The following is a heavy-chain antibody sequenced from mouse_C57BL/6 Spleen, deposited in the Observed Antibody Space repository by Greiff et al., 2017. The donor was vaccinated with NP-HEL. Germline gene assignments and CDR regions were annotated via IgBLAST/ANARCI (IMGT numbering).Heavy chain of an antibody. CDR3: ARSDSSGPFAY. D-gene: IGHD3-2*02. Sequence: VQLQQSGPELVKPGASVKISCKASGYTFTDYYMNWVKQSHGKSLEWIGDINPNNGGTSYNQKFKGKATLTVDKSSSTAYMELRSLTSEDSAVYYCARSDSSGPFAYWGQGTLVTVSA. V-gene: IGHV1-26*01. CDR1: GYTFTDYY. J-gene: IGHJ3*01. CDR2: INPNNGGT.